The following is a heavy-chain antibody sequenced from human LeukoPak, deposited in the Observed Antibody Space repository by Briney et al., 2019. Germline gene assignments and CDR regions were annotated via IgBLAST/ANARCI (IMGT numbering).Heavy chain of an antibody. V-gene: IGHV4-30-2*01. CDR2: IYHSGST. D-gene: IGHD3-3*01. Sequence: SQTLSLTCAVSGGSTSSGGYSWSWIRQPPGKGLEWIGYIYHSGSTYYNPSLKSRVTISVDRSKNQFSLKLSSVTAADTAVYYCARGGFSFDYWGQGTLVTVSS. J-gene: IGHJ4*02. CDR3: ARGGFSFDY. CDR1: GGSTSSGGYS.